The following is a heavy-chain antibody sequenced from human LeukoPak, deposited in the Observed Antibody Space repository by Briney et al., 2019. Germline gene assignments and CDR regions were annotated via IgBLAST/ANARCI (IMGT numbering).Heavy chain of an antibody. V-gene: IGHV3-33*01. CDR2: IAYDVSRA. CDR1: GFTFGGYG. J-gene: IGHJ4*02. D-gene: IGHD1-14*01. Sequence: GGSLRLSCAGSGFTFGGYGMHWFRQTPGKGLEWVAVIAYDVSRAFYADSVKGRFTISRDNSKNTMSVQMDDLGAEDTAVYYCTRYNNDHFDYWGQGTLVTVSS. CDR3: TRYNNDHFDY.